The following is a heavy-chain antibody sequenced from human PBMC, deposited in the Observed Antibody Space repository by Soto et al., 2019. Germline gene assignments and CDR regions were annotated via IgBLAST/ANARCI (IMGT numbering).Heavy chain of an antibody. V-gene: IGHV4-4*07. CDR2: LYTMGST. CDR1: GGSISVYY. CDR3: ARVRDYGLGTNRHYYGMDV. Sequence: PSETLSLTCTVSGGSISVYYWSWIRHPAGKGLEWIGRLYTMGSTNYNPSLQSRVTMSVDTSKNEFSLKVSSVTAADTAVYFCARVRDYGLGTNRHYYGMDVWGQGTTVTVSS. J-gene: IGHJ6*02. D-gene: IGHD3-10*01.